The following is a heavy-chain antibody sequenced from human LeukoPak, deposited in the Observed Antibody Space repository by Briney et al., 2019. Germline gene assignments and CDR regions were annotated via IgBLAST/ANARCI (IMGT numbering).Heavy chain of an antibody. CDR1: GYTFTGYY. V-gene: IGHV1-2*02. Sequence: GASVKVSCKASGYTFTGYYMHWVRQAPGQGLEWMGRIDPNSGDTKHAQKFQGRVTMTRDTSITTAYMELSRLRSDDTAVYYCARDRMGTINNYWGQGTLVTVSS. CDR2: IDPNSGDT. J-gene: IGHJ4*02. CDR3: ARDRMGTINNY. D-gene: IGHD5-24*01.